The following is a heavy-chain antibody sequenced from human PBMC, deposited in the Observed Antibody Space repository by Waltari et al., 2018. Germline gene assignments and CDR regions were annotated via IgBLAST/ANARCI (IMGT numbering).Heavy chain of an antibody. J-gene: IGHJ6*02. CDR1: GGSISSSNW. CDR3: ARDGRVSWFGDSPNFYYYYGMDV. Sequence: QVQLQESGPGLVKPSGTLSLTCAVPGGSISSSNWWSWVRQPPGKGLEWIGEIYHSGSTNYNPSLKSRVTISVDKSKTQFSLKLRSVTAADTAVYYCARDGRVSWFGDSPNFYYYYGMDVWGQGTTVTVSS. V-gene: IGHV4-4*02. D-gene: IGHD3-10*01. CDR2: IYHSGST.